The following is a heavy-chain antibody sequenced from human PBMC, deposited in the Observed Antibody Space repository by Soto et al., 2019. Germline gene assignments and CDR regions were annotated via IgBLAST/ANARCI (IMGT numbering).Heavy chain of an antibody. V-gene: IGHV3-23*01. CDR1: GFTFSGYA. CDR2: ISGSGGST. D-gene: IGHD3-10*01. CDR3: AKDSQVLLWFGEFPNWFDP. Sequence: GGSLRLSCAASGFTFSGYAMSWVRQAPGKGLEWVSAISGSGGSTYYADSVKGRFTISRDNSKNTLYLQMNSLRAEDTAVYYCAKDSQVLLWFGEFPNWFDPWGQGTLVTVSS. J-gene: IGHJ5*02.